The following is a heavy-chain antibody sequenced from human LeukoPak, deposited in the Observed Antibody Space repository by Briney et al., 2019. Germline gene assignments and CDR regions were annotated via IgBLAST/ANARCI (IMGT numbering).Heavy chain of an antibody. CDR1: GYTFTGYY. CDR3: ARESALEEQWLGGAFDI. J-gene: IGHJ3*02. CDR2: INPNSGGT. D-gene: IGHD6-19*01. V-gene: IGHV1-2*02. Sequence: ASVKVSCKASGYTFTGYYIHWVRQAPGQGLEWMGWINPNSGGTNYAQKFQDRVTMIRDTSISTAYMELSRLRSDDTAVYYCARESALEEQWLGGAFDIWGQGTMVTVSS.